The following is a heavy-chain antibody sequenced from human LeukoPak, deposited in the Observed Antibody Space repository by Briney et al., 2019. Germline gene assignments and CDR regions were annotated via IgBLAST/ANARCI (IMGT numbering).Heavy chain of an antibody. CDR2: ISAYNDNT. V-gene: IGHV1-18*01. CDR3: ARDGVEVAGIDF. J-gene: IGHJ4*02. CDR1: GYSFSTYS. Sequence: ASVKVSCKASGYSFSTYSISWVRQAPGQGLEWMGWISAYNDNTHYGQSFQGRLTMTTDRITSTAYMELRSLRSDDTAMYYCARDGVEVAGIDFWGQGTLVTVSA. D-gene: IGHD6-19*01.